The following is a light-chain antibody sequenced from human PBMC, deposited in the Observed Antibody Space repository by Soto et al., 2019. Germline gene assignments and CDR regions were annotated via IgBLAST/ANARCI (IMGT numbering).Light chain of an antibody. CDR3: QQYYSIPPT. V-gene: IGKV4-1*01. J-gene: IGKJ1*01. CDR2: WAS. CDR1: QSVLYSSNNRNY. Sequence: DIVMTQSPDSLAVSLGERATINCKSSQSVLYSSNNRNYLAWYQQKPGRPPKLLISWASTREFGVPDRFSGSGSGTDFILTISSLQAEDVAVYYCQQYYSIPPTFGQGTKVEIK.